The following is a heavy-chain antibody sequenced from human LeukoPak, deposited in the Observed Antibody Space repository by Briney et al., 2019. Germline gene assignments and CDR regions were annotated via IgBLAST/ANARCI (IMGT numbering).Heavy chain of an antibody. CDR3: ARDTITGTTHFDY. CDR1: GGSISSSSYY. J-gene: IGHJ4*02. CDR2: IYYSGST. Sequence: SETLSLTCTVSGGSISSSSYYWGWIRQPPGTGLEWIGSIYYSGSTYYNPSLKSRVTISVDTSKNQFSLKLSSVTAADTAVYYCARDTITGTTHFDYWGQGTLVTVSS. D-gene: IGHD1-7*01. V-gene: IGHV4-39*07.